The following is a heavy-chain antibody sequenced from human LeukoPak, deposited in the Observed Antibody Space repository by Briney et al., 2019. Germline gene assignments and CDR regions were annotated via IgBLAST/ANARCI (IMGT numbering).Heavy chain of an antibody. CDR1: GDSISSRSYY. CDR3: ARPHSGGNFLGYDY. D-gene: IGHD4-23*01. J-gene: IGHJ4*02. Sequence: SETLSLTCTVSGDSISSRSYYWGWIRQPPGKGLEWIGSIYYSGSTYCNPSLKSRVTISVDTSKNQFSLKLSSVTAADTAVYYCARPHSGGNFLGYDYWGQGTLVTVSS. CDR2: IYYSGST. V-gene: IGHV4-39*01.